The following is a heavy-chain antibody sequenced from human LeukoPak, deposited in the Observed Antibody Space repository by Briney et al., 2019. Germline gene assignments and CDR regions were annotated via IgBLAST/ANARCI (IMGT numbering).Heavy chain of an antibody. V-gene: IGHV3-11*03. J-gene: IGHJ4*02. Sequence: NPGGSLRLSCAASGLTFSDDYMSWIRQAPGQGLEWVSYISSRSTYTNYADSLKGRFTISRDNARNSLYLQLNNLRAEDTAVYYCARLVRGFYYFDYWGLGTLVTVSS. CDR2: ISSRSTYT. CDR1: GLTFSDDY. CDR3: ARLVRGFYYFDY. D-gene: IGHD4-11*01.